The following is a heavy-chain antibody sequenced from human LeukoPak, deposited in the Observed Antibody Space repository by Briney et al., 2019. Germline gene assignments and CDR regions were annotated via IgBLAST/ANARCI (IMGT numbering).Heavy chain of an antibody. CDR2: ISGSGGST. CDR1: GFTFSSYD. J-gene: IGHJ5*02. V-gene: IGHV3-23*01. D-gene: IGHD6-13*01. CDR3: AKGPYSSSWYWFDP. Sequence: GGSLRLSCAASGFTFSSYDMGWVRQAPGKGLEWVSAISGSGGSTYYADSVKGRFTISRDNSKNTLYLQMNSLRAEDTAVYYCAKGPYSSSWYWFDPWGQGTLVTVSS.